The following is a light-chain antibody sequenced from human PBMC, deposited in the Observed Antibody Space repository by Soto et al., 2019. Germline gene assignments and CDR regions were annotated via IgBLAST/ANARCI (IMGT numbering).Light chain of an antibody. CDR2: TAS. Sequence: IQMTRSRSAQAGSVEDRGTITCRASQTISRWLAWYKQKPGKAPRLLIYTASTLESGVPSRFRASGSGTEFTLTISSLKPDDFATHYCKEYNHYRRFGQGTKVDIK. V-gene: IGKV1-5*01. J-gene: IGKJ1*01. CDR1: QTISRW. CDR3: KEYNHYRR.